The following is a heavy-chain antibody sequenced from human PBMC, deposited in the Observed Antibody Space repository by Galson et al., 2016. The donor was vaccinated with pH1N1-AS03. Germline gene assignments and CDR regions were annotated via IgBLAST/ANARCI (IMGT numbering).Heavy chain of an antibody. J-gene: IGHJ4*02. Sequence: PALVKPTQTLTLTCTFSGFSLSTSGEGVGWIRQPPGKALEWLTLIHWDDDKRYSPSLRTRLTITKDTPKNQVVLTMTNMDPVDTATYFCVHGRRTTTVASVFDYWGQGALVTVSS. CDR1: GFSLSTSGEG. V-gene: IGHV2-5*02. CDR2: IHWDDDK. CDR3: VHGRRTTTVASVFDY. D-gene: IGHD1/OR15-1a*01.